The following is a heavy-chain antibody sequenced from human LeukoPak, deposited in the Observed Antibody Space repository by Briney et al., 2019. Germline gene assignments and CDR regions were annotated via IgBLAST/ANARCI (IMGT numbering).Heavy chain of an antibody. Sequence: SETLSLTCIVSGGPISSSRYYWGWIRQPPGKGLEWIATIYYNGDTYYNPSLKSRVTISVDTSKNQFSLRLSFVTAADTAVYYCASPREMATIYDAFDIWGQGTMVTVSS. V-gene: IGHV4-39*01. CDR3: ASPREMATIYDAFDI. J-gene: IGHJ3*02. D-gene: IGHD5-24*01. CDR1: GGPISSSRYY. CDR2: IYYNGDT.